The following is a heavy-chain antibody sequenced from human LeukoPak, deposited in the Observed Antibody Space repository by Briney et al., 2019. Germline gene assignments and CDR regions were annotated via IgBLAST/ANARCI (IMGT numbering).Heavy chain of an antibody. CDR2: FDPEDGET. D-gene: IGHD5-12*01. Sequence: ASVKVSCKVSGDTLTELSMHWVRQAPGKGLEWMGGFDPEDGETIYAQKFQGRVTMTEDTSTDTAYMELSSLRSEDTAVYYCATDSPISSGYGYYFDYWGQGTLVTVSS. CDR1: GDTLTELS. J-gene: IGHJ4*02. V-gene: IGHV1-24*01. CDR3: ATDSPISSGYGYYFDY.